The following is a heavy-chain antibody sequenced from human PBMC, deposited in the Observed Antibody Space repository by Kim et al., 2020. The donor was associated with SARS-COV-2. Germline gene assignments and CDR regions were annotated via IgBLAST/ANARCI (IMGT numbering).Heavy chain of an antibody. Sequence: GGSLRLSCAASGFSFRDYSMNWVRQTPGKGLEWVSSIRNTGSHIYYADSVEGRFTMSRDNAKNSLSLQMNSLRAEDTAVYYCARGVSVGSGAYLNYYGMDVWGHGTTVTVSS. CDR3: ARGVSVGSGAYLNYYGMDV. J-gene: IGHJ6*02. CDR2: IRNTGSHI. V-gene: IGHV3-21*01. D-gene: IGHD3-10*01. CDR1: GFSFRDYS.